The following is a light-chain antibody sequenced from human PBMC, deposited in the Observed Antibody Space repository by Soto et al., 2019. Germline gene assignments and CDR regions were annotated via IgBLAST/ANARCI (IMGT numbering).Light chain of an antibody. CDR2: GYN. Sequence: QSALTQPPSVSGAPGQRVTISCTGSSSNIGAGYDLHWYQQLPGTAPKLLIYGYNNRPSGVPDRFSGSKSGTSASLAITGLQAEDEADYYCQSYDSSLSGDVIFGGGTKLTVL. CDR1: SSNIGAGYD. V-gene: IGLV1-40*01. J-gene: IGLJ2*01. CDR3: QSYDSSLSGDVI.